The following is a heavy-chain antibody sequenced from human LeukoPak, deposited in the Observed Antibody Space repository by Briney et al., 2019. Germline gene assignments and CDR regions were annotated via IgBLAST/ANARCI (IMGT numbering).Heavy chain of an antibody. CDR1: GFTFSSYA. D-gene: IGHD3-16*01. J-gene: IGHJ4*02. CDR2: TSGSGGDT. V-gene: IGHV3-23*01. Sequence: GGSLRLSCAASGFTFSSYALSWVRQAPGKGLEWVSATSGSGGDTYYADSVKGRFSISRDNSKNTLYLQMFSLRAEDTAVYYCAKSHDYVWGSYCPPFDYWGQGTLVTVSS. CDR3: AKSHDYVWGSYCPPFDY.